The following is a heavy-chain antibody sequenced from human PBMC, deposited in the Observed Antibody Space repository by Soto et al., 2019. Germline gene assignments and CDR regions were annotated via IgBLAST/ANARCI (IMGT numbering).Heavy chain of an antibody. J-gene: IGHJ4*02. D-gene: IGHD2-2*01. CDR1: GFTFSSYS. V-gene: IGHV3-21*01. CDR3: ASATYCSSTSCYGVRIFDY. CDR2: ISSSSSYI. Sequence: GGSLRLSCAASGFTFSSYSMNWVRQAPGKGLEWVSSISSSSSYIYYADSVKGRFTISRDNAKNSLYLQMNSLRAEDTAVYYCASATYCSSTSCYGVRIFDYWGQGTLVTVSS.